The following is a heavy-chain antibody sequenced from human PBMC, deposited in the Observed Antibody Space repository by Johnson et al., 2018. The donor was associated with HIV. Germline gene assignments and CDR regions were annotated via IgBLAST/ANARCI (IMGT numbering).Heavy chain of an antibody. V-gene: IGHV3-11*04. D-gene: IGHD4-17*01. CDR2: ISSSGSST. J-gene: IGHJ3*01. CDR3: ARDATPWGGDYVGYAFDL. CDR1: GFAFSGHN. Sequence: QMQLVESGGGSVKPGGSLRLSCASSGFAFSGHNMGWIRQAPGQGLEFVSYISSSGSSTYYIDSVKGRFTISRDNAKNSLYLQMNNLRVEDTAVYYCARDATPWGGDYVGYAFDLWGQGTVVTVSP.